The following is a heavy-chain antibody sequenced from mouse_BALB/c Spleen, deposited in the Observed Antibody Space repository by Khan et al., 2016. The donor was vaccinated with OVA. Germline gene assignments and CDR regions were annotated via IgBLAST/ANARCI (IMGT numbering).Heavy chain of an antibody. Sequence: EVKLMESGPGLVKPSQSLSLTCTVTGYSITSGYAWNWIRQFPGNKLEWMGYISYSGVTSYTPSLKSRISITRDTSKNQFFLQLNSVTTEDRATYYCSRGNYYWYYFDYWGQGTTLTVSS. J-gene: IGHJ2*01. V-gene: IGHV3-2*02. CDR3: SRGNYYWYYFDY. CDR1: GYSITSGYA. D-gene: IGHD1-1*01. CDR2: ISYSGVT.